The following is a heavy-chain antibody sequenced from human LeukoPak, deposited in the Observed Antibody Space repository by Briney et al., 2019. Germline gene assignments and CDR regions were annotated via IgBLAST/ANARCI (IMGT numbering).Heavy chain of an antibody. CDR1: GFTFDDYA. Sequence: GRSLRLSCAASGFTFDDYAMHWVRQAPGKGLEWVSGISWNSGSIGYADSVKGRFTISRDNAKNSLYLQMNSLRAEDTALYYCAKAGGWYELGDYWGQGTLVTVSS. D-gene: IGHD6-19*01. CDR3: AKAGGWYELGDY. V-gene: IGHV3-9*01. J-gene: IGHJ4*02. CDR2: ISWNSGSI.